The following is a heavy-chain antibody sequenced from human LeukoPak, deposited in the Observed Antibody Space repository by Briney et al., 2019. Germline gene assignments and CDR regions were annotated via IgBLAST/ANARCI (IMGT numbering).Heavy chain of an antibody. CDR1: GGSISSSSYY. D-gene: IGHD6-13*01. CDR2: IYYSGST. Sequence: PSETLSLTCTVSGGSISSSSYYWGWIRQPPGKGLEWIGSIYYSGSTYYNPSLKSRVTISVDTSKNQFSLKLSSVTAADTAVYYCARHKQQLARNGLDFWGQGTRVTVSS. CDR3: ARHKQQLARNGLDF. V-gene: IGHV4-39*01. J-gene: IGHJ3*01.